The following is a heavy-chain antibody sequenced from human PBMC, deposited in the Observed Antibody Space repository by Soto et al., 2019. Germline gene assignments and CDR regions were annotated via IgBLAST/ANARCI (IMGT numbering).Heavy chain of an antibody. V-gene: IGHV3-21*01. J-gene: IGHJ5*02. Sequence: PGGSLRLSCAASGFTFSSYSMNWVRQAPGKGLEWVSSISSSSSYIYYADSVKGRFTISRDNAKNSLHLQMNSLRAEDTAVYYCARGRAAAGTYWFDPWGQGTLVTVSS. CDR1: GFTFSSYS. D-gene: IGHD6-13*01. CDR3: ARGRAAAGTYWFDP. CDR2: ISSSSSYI.